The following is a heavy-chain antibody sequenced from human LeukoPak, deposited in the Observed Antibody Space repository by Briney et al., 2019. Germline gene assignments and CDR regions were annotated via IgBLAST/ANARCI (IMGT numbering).Heavy chain of an antibody. V-gene: IGHV1-2*02. CDR3: ARDEASGPGDF. D-gene: IGHD7-27*01. CDR2: LNPNTGGT. Sequence: ASVKVSCKASGHTFTGHCIHWMRQAPGQGLEWMGWLNPNTGGTIYAPNFQGRVTMTRDTSVRTAYMELSSLRSDDTAVYYCARDEASGPGDFWGQGTLVTVSS. J-gene: IGHJ4*02. CDR1: GHTFTGHC.